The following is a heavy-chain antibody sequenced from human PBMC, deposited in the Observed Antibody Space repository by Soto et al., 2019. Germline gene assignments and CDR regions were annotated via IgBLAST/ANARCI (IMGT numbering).Heavy chain of an antibody. CDR2: ISSSSSCI. CDR1: GFTFSSYS. D-gene: IGHD6-13*01. CDR3: ARGPDSSSWYPPPYYYMDV. Sequence: GGSLRLSCAASGFTFSSYSMNWVRQAPGKGLEWVSSISSSSSCIYYADSVKGRFTISRDNAKNSLYLQMNSLRAEDTAVYYCARGPDSSSWYPPPYYYMDVWGKGTTVTVSS. V-gene: IGHV3-21*01. J-gene: IGHJ6*03.